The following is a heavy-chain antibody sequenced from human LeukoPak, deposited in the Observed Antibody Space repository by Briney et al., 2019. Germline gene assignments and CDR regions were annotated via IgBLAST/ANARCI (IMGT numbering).Heavy chain of an antibody. D-gene: IGHD1-26*01. CDR1: GYSFTAYY. CDR3: ARDWGNSGSDH. CDR2: INPNSGGT. V-gene: IGHV1-2*02. J-gene: IGHJ4*02. Sequence: ASVKVSCKASGYSFTAYYMHWVRQAPGQGLEWMGWINPNSGGTNYAQKFQGRVTMTRDTSISTAYMELSRLRSDDTAVYYCARDWGNSGSDHWGRETLVRVFS.